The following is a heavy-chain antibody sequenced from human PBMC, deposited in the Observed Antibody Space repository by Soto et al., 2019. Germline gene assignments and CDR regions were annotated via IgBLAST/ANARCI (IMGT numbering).Heavy chain of an antibody. J-gene: IGHJ4*02. CDR2: IYYSGST. CDR1: GGSISSGGYY. D-gene: IGHD6-19*01. Sequence: QVQLQESGPGLVKPSQTLSLTCTVSGGSISSGGYYWSWIRQHPGKGLEWIGYIYYSGSTYYNPSLESXXTXSXXTSKNQFSLKLSSVTAADTAVYYCARAGSGWLLAYWGQGTLVTVSS. CDR3: ARAGSGWLLAY. V-gene: IGHV4-31*03.